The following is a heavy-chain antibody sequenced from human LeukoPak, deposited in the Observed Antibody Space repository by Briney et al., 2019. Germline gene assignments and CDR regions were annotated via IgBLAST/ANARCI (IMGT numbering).Heavy chain of an antibody. V-gene: IGHV4-59*01. CDR2: IYYSGST. CDR1: GGSISSYY. J-gene: IGHJ6*02. Sequence: SETLSLTCTVSGGSISSYYWSWIRQPPGKGLEWIGYIYYSGSTNYNPSLKSRVTISVDTSKNQFSLKLSSVTAADTAVYYCARVRNEVAVAGRGPYYYYGMDVWGQGTTVTVSS. D-gene: IGHD6-19*01. CDR3: ARVRNEVAVAGRGPYYYYGMDV.